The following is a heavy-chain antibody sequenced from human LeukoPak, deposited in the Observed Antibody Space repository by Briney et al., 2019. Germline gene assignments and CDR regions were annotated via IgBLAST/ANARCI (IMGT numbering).Heavy chain of an antibody. CDR2: IKGDGSST. D-gene: IGHD4-17*01. CDR3: ARASTTVPNLLDH. Sequence: PGGSLRLSCAASGFTFSTYWMHWVRQAPGKGLVWVARIKGDGSSTIYADSVKGRFTISRDNFKNTLYLQTSSLRAEDTAVYYCARASTTVPNLLDHWGRGTLVTVSS. J-gene: IGHJ4*02. CDR1: GFTFSTYW. V-gene: IGHV3-74*01.